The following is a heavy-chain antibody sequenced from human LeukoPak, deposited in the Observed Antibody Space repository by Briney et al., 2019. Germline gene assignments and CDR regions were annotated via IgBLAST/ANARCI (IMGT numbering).Heavy chain of an antibody. CDR3: ARAEYCSGGSCYSVYPFDI. V-gene: IGHV1-18*01. Sequence: ASVKVSCKASGYTFTSYGISWVRQAPGQGLEWMGWISAYNGNTNYAQKLQGRVTMTTDTSTSTAYMELRSLRSDDTAVYYCARAEYCSGGSCYSVYPFDIWGQGTVVTVSS. CDR1: GYTFTSYG. D-gene: IGHD2-15*01. CDR2: ISAYNGNT. J-gene: IGHJ3*02.